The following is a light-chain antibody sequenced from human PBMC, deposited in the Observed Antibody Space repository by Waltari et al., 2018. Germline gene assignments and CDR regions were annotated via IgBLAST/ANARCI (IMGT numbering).Light chain of an antibody. CDR2: YKSDSDR. V-gene: IGLV5-45*02. CDR1: SGINVGTYR. CDR3: MIWHSSTWV. Sequence: QAVLTQPSSLSASPGASASLTCTLRSGINVGTYRIYWYQQKPGSPPQYRLRYKSDSDRQQGSGVPGRFSGSKDASANAGILVISGLQSDDEADYYCMIWHSSTWVFGGGTKLTVL. J-gene: IGLJ3*02.